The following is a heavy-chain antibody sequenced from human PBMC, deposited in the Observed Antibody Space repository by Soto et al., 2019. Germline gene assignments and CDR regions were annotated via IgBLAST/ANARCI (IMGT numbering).Heavy chain of an antibody. D-gene: IGHD2-2*01. V-gene: IGHV4-31*03. J-gene: IGHJ5*02. CDR3: ARVVPAAKRAVDWFDP. Sequence: SETLSLTCTVSGGSISSGGYYWSWIRQHPGKGLEWIGYIYYSGSTYYNPSLKSRVTISVDTSKDQFSLKLSSVTAADTAVYYCARVVPAAKRAVDWFDPWGQGTLVTVSS. CDR2: IYYSGST. CDR1: GGSISSGGYY.